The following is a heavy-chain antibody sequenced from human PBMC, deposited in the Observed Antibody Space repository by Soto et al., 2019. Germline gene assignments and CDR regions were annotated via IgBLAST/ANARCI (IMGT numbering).Heavy chain of an antibody. CDR1: GYTFTSYG. Sequence: QVQLVQSGAEVTKPGASVKVSCKASGYTFTSYGITWVRQAPGQGLECMGWISTYNGYTSYAQKFQGRVTMTTDTSTTTAYMELRSLRSDDTAVYYCARGGTYYDPSRTYFEFGLGEEDHWGQGTLVTVSS. D-gene: IGHD3-10*01. V-gene: IGHV1-18*01. CDR2: ISTYNGYT. CDR3: ARGGTYYDPSRTYFEFGLGEEDH. J-gene: IGHJ4*02.